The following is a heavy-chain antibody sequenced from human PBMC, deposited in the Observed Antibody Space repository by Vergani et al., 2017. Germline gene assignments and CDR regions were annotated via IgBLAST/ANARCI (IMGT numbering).Heavy chain of an antibody. Sequence: QVQLVESGGGLVKPGGSLRLSCAASGFTFSDYYMSWIRQAPGKGLEWVSYISSSSSYTNYAESVKGRFTISRDNAKNSLYLQMNSLRAEDTAVYYCARDGSGWYERWRFDPWGQGTLVTVSS. CDR3: ARDGSGWYERWRFDP. CDR1: GFTFSDYY. CDR2: ISSSSSYT. D-gene: IGHD6-19*01. J-gene: IGHJ5*02. V-gene: IGHV3-11*05.